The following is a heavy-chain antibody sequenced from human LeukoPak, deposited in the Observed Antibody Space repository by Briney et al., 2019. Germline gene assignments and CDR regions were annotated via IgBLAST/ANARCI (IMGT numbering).Heavy chain of an antibody. D-gene: IGHD3-22*01. V-gene: IGHV4-34*01. J-gene: IGHJ4*02. CDR3: ARGEGEGSSGSRFDY. Sequence: SETLFLTCAVYGGSFSGYYWSWIRQPPGKGLEWIGEINHSGSTNYNPSLKSRVTISVDTSKNQFSLKLSSVTAADTAVYYCARGEGEGSSGSRFDYWGQGTLVTVSS. CDR1: GGSFSGYY. CDR2: INHSGST.